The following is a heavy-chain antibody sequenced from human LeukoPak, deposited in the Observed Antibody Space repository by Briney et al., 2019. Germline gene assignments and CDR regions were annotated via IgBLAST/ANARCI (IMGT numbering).Heavy chain of an antibody. CDR1: GFTFDDYA. CDR3: AKDYYDSSGYGDAFDI. D-gene: IGHD3-22*01. Sequence: GGSLRLSCAASGFTFDDYAMHWVRQAPGKGVEWVSGISWNSGSIGYADSVKGRFTISRDNAKNSLYLQMNSLRAEDTALYYCAKDYYDSSGYGDAFDIWGQGTMVTVSS. CDR2: ISWNSGSI. V-gene: IGHV3-9*01. J-gene: IGHJ3*02.